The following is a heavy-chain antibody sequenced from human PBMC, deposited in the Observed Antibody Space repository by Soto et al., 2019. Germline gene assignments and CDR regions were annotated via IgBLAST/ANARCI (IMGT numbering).Heavy chain of an antibody. J-gene: IGHJ4*02. V-gene: IGHV3-23*01. CDR2: SSGSGDST. CDR3: LXDSAAWFGILLNYFAS. D-gene: IGHD3-10*01. CDR1: GFTFSSHA. Sequence: PGGSLRLSCAASGFTFSSHAMSWVRQAPGKGLEWVSASSGSGDSTHYADSVRGRFTISRDNSNNTLYLQMNSLRAEDKATYYCLXDSAAWFGILLNYFASWGQGXXVTV.